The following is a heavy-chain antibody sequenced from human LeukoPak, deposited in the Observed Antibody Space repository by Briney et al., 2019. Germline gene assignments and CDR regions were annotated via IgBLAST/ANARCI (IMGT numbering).Heavy chain of an antibody. D-gene: IGHD1-26*01. V-gene: IGHV4-31*03. CDR3: ARDRRRELLHAFDI. Sequence: SETLSLTCTVSGGSIRSGDFYWSWIRQHPGKGLEWIGYIYYSGTTYYSPSLKSRVTISLDTSKNQFSLKLSSVTAADTAVYYRARDRRRELLHAFDIWGQGTMVTVS. J-gene: IGHJ3*02. CDR2: IYYSGTT. CDR1: GGSIRSGDFY.